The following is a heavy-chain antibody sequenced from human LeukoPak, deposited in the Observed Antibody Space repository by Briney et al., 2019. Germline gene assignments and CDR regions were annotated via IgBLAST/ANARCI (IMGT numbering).Heavy chain of an antibody. J-gene: IGHJ4*02. V-gene: IGHV4-39*01. D-gene: IGHD6-19*01. CDR3: ARVYSSGWGRGGVY. CDR1: GGSISSSSYY. Sequence: SETLSLTCTVSGGSISSSSYYWGWIRQPPGKGLEWIGSIYYSGSTYYNPSLKSRVTISVDTSKNQFSLKLSSVTAADTAVYYCARVYSSGWGRGGVYWGQGTLVTVSS. CDR2: IYYSGST.